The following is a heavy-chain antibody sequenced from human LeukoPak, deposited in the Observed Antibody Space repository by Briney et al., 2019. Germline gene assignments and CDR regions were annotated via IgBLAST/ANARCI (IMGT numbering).Heavy chain of an antibody. CDR1: GFTFSSYA. Sequence: GGSLRLSCAASGFTFSSYAMSWVRQAPGKGLEWVAFIRYDGSNKYYADSVKGRFTISRDNSKNTLYLQMNSLRAEDTAVYYCAKVTGGYYYYYYMDVWGKGTTVTISS. CDR3: AKVTGGYYYYYYMDV. CDR2: IRYDGSNK. D-gene: IGHD2-8*02. J-gene: IGHJ6*03. V-gene: IGHV3-30*02.